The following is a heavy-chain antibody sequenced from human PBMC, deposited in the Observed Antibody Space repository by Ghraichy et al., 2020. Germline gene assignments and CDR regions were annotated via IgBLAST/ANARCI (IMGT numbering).Heavy chain of an antibody. D-gene: IGHD5-12*01. CDR1: GFTFTDFS. Sequence: GESLNIPCVASGFTFTDFSMHWVRQTQDKGLEWVTVISYDESQKYYTDSVRGRFAISRDNSRNTLYLQMNSLRHEDTAVYYCAGARNSGWHIFDFWDQGTLVTVSS. J-gene: IGHJ4*02. V-gene: IGHV3-30*09. CDR3: AGARNSGWHIFDF. CDR2: ISYDESQK.